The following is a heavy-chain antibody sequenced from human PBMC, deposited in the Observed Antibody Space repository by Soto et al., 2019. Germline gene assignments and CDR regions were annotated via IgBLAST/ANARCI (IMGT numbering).Heavy chain of an antibody. CDR1: GYTFTGYY. V-gene: IGHV1-2*04. CDR3: ARDPRGYSGYDSDLDY. D-gene: IGHD5-12*01. Sequence: ASVKVSCKASGYTFTGYYMHWVRQAPGQRLEWMGWINPNSGGTNYSQKFQGWVTITRDTSTSTAYMELSSLRSDDTAVYYCARDPRGYSGYDSDLDYWGQGTLVTVSS. CDR2: INPNSGGT. J-gene: IGHJ4*02.